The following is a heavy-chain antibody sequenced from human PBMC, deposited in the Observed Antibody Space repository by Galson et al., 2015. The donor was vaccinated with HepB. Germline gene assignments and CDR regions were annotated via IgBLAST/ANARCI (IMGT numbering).Heavy chain of an antibody. V-gene: IGHV1-46*03. Sequence: SVKVSCKASGYTFTSYYMHWVRQAPGQGLEWMGIINPSGGSTSYAQKFQGRVTMTRDTSTSTVYMELSSLRSEDTAVYYCARRSRDILTGYYGHLDAFDIWGQGTMVTVSS. CDR2: INPSGGST. CDR1: GYTFTSYY. CDR3: ARRSRDILTGYYGHLDAFDI. D-gene: IGHD3-9*01. J-gene: IGHJ3*02.